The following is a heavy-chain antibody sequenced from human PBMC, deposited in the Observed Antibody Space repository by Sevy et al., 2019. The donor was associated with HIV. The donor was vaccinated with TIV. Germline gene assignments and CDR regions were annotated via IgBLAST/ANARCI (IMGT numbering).Heavy chain of an antibody. J-gene: IGHJ4*02. D-gene: IGHD3-22*01. CDR2: ISSSSSYI. V-gene: IGHV3-21*01. CDR1: GFTFSSYS. CDR3: AGENYYDSTAYRFDY. Sequence: GGSLRLSCAASGFTFSSYSMNWVRQAPGKGLEWDSSISSSSSYIYYADSVKGRFTISRDNAKNSLYLQMNSLRAEDTAVYYCAGENYYDSTAYRFDYWGQGTLVTVSS.